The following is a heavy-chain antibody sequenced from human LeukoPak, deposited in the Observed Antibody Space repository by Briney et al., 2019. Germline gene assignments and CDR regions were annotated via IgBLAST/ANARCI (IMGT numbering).Heavy chain of an antibody. J-gene: IGHJ3*02. CDR3: ARGYADIVATIGAFDI. D-gene: IGHD5-12*01. V-gene: IGHV1-2*02. CDR2: INPNSGGT. CDR1: GYTFTGYY. Sequence: ASVKVSCKASGYTFTGYYMHWVRQAPGQGLEWMGWINPNSGGTNYAQQFQGRVTMTRDTSISTAYMELSRLRSDDTAVYYCARGYADIVATIGAFDIWGQGTMVTVSS.